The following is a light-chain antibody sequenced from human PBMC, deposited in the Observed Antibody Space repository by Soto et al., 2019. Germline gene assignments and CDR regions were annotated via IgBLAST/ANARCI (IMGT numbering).Light chain of an antibody. Sequence: AIRMTQSPSSLSASTGDRVTITCRASQGISSYLAWYQQKPGKAPKLLIYAASTFQSGVPSRFSGSGPGTDFTLTISCLQSEDFATYSCQQYYSYPRTFGQGTKVDIK. V-gene: IGKV1-8*01. CDR1: QGISSY. CDR2: AAS. CDR3: QQYYSYPRT. J-gene: IGKJ1*01.